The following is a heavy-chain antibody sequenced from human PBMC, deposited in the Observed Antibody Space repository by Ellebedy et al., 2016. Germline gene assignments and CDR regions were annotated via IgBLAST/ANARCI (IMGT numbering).Heavy chain of an antibody. CDR2: ISSDGSSE. Sequence: GGSLRLSCAASGFTFSTYAMHWVRQAPGKGLEWVAVISSDGSSEYYADSVKGRFTISRDNSKNTLYLQMNSLRAEDTAVHYCAREPEGYFDYWGQGTLVTVSS. CDR3: AREPEGYFDY. V-gene: IGHV3-30-3*01. CDR1: GFTFSTYA. J-gene: IGHJ4*02.